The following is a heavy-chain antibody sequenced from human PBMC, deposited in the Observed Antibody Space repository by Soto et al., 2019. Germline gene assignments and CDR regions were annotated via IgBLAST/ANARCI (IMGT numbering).Heavy chain of an antibody. Sequence: EVQLVESGGGLVKPGGSLRLSCAASGFSLSDYSMNWIRQAPGKGLEWVASISSSSSFIHYAESMKGRFTISRDNAKNSRYLQMNSLSAEETAGYYCAGSSDDGRDNWGQGTLVTVSS. CDR1: GFSLSDYS. J-gene: IGHJ4*02. V-gene: IGHV3-21*01. CDR2: ISSSSSFI. D-gene: IGHD1-26*01. CDR3: AGSSDDGRDN.